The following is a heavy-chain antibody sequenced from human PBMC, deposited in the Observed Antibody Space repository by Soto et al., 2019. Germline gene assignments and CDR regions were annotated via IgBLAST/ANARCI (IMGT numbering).Heavy chain of an antibody. D-gene: IGHD3-22*01. CDR1: GFTFSSYA. CDR3: GKDLHHSSGYFFTVRLNAMDV. J-gene: IGHJ6*01. V-gene: IGHV3-30*18. CDR2: MSYYGTNE. Sequence: QVQLVESGGGVVQPGRSLRLSCAASGFTFSSYAMQWVRQAPGKGLEWVALMSYYGTNEYYADSVKGRFTISRDNSKNTLFLQINSLRAEDTAVYYCGKDLHHSSGYFFTVRLNAMDVWGQGTTVTVSS.